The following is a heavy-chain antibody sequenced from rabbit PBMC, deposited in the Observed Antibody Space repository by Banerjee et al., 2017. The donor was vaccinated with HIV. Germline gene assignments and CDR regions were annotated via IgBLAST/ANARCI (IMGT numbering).Heavy chain of an antibody. CDR2: INTSSGNT. V-gene: IGHV1S45*01. D-gene: IGHD4-1*01. J-gene: IGHJ4*01. Sequence: QEQLEESGGDLVKHEGTLILTCTASGLSFSNKCVKCWGRPAPGKGLEWIGCINTSSGNTFYASWPKVLFPIYKSSSTAVTLQMTSLTAADTATYFCASDLAGVIGWNFGLWVPGTLVTVS. CDR3: ASDLAGVIGWNFGL. CDR1: GLSFSNKCV.